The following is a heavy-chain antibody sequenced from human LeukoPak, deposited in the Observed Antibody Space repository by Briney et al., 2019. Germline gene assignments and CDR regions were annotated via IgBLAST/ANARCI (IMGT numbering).Heavy chain of an antibody. CDR3: ARATYYDFWSGYYTGGYYYYMDV. Sequence: ASVKVSCKASGYTFTSYGISWVRQAPGQGLEWMGWISAYNGSTNYAQKLQGRVTMTTDTSTSTAYMELRSLRSDDTAVYYCARATYYDFWSGYYTGGYYYYMDVWGKGTTVTVSS. D-gene: IGHD3-3*01. J-gene: IGHJ6*03. CDR1: GYTFTSYG. CDR2: ISAYNGST. V-gene: IGHV1-18*01.